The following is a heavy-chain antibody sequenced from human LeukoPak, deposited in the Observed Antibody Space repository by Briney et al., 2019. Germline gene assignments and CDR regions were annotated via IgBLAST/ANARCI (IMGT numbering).Heavy chain of an antibody. Sequence: GGSLRLSCAASGFTVSSNYMSWVRQAPGKGLEWVSVIYSGGSTYYADSVKGRFTISRDNSKNTLYLQMNSLRAEDTAVYYCARDPAAAGFLDIWGQGTMVTVSS. J-gene: IGHJ3*02. CDR3: ARDPAAAGFLDI. CDR2: IYSGGST. V-gene: IGHV3-53*01. CDR1: GFTVSSNY. D-gene: IGHD6-13*01.